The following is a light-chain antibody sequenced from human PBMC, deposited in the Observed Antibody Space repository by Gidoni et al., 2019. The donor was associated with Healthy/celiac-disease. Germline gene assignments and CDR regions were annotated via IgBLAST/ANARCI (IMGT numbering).Light chain of an antibody. CDR2: DAS. CDR1: QSVSSY. Sequence: EIVLPQSPATLSLSPGERATLSCRASQSVSSYLAWYQQKPAQAPRLLIYDASNRATGIPARFSGSGSGTDFTLTISSLEPEDFAVYYCQQRSNWITFGQGTRLEIK. J-gene: IGKJ5*01. V-gene: IGKV3-11*01. CDR3: QQRSNWIT.